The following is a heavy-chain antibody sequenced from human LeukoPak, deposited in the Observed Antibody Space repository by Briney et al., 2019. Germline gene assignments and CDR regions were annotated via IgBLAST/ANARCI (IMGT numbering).Heavy chain of an antibody. Sequence: TSETLSLTCTVSGDFITAYYWSWIRQPPGKGLEWIGYVYYSGNTEYNPSLRSRVTISLEMSKHQFSLNLTSVTAADTAVYYCASNTATVFDYWGQGALVTVSS. CDR3: ASNTATVFDY. CDR1: GDFITAYY. D-gene: IGHD2-21*02. V-gene: IGHV4-59*01. J-gene: IGHJ4*02. CDR2: VYYSGNT.